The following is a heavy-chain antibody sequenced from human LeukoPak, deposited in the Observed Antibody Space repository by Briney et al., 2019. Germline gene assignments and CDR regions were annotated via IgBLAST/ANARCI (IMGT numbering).Heavy chain of an antibody. Sequence: SETLPLTCTVSGGSISSNRYYWGWLRQPPGKGLEWIGSFYYSGSTYYNPSLKSRVTISVDTSKNQFSLKVSSVTAADTAVYYCARLRVRGYGYGPWEGPTWLDYWGQGTLVTVSS. CDR2: FYYSGST. CDR3: ARLRVRGYGYGPWEGPTWLDY. D-gene: IGHD5-18*01. V-gene: IGHV4-39*07. CDR1: GGSISSNRYY. J-gene: IGHJ4*02.